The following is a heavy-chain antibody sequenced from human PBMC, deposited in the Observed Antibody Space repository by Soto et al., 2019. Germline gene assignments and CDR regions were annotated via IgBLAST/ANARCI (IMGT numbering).Heavy chain of an antibody. CDR1: GYTFTDYF. CDR3: ARVTLKAGNWFDP. J-gene: IGHJ5*02. CDR2: INPNSRGT. Sequence: QVQLVQSGAEVKKPGASVKVSCKASGYTFTDYFIHWVRQAPGQGFEWMGWINPNSRGTNYAQKFQGRDTMTRDTSNSTAYMELRGMTSDDTAVYYCARVTLKAGNWFDPWGQGTLVTVSS. V-gene: IGHV1-2*02.